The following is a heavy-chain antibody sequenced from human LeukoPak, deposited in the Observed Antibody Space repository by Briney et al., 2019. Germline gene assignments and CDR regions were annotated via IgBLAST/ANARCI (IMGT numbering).Heavy chain of an antibody. D-gene: IGHD2-2*02. J-gene: IGHJ5*02. CDR2: ISYNSASI. Sequence: GGSLRLSCAASGFTFSSYAMKWLRQAPGKGLEWVSAISYNSASIYYADSVKGRFTISRDNSKNTLYLQMDSLSADDTAVYFCARSQPAAISWFDPWGQGTLVAVSS. CDR3: ARSQPAAISWFDP. V-gene: IGHV3-23*01. CDR1: GFTFSSYA.